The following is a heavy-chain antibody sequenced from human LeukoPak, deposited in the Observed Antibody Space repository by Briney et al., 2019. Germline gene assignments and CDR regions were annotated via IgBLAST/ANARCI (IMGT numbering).Heavy chain of an antibody. CDR3: ARGRVTTLYYFDY. CDR2: IWYDGSNK. CDR1: GFTFRSYG. V-gene: IGHV3-33*01. Sequence: PGRSLRLSCEASGFTFRSYGMHWVRQAPGKGPEWVAVIWYDGSNKYYADSVKGRFTISRDNAKNALYLQMNSLRAEDTAVYYCARGRVTTLYYFDYWGQGTLVTVSS. J-gene: IGHJ4*02. D-gene: IGHD4-17*01.